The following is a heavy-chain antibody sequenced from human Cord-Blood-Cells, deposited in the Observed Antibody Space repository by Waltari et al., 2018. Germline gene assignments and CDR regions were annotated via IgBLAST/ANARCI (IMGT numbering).Heavy chain of an antibody. CDR3: ARRSRSGSYFDY. J-gene: IGHJ4*02. Sequence: QLQLQESGPGLVKPSETLSLTCTVSGGSISSSRYYWGWLRQPPGKGLEWIGSIYYSGSTYYNPSLKSRVTISVDTSKNQFSLKLSSVTAADTAVYYCARRSRSGSYFDYWGQGTLVTVSS. CDR1: GGSISSSRYY. V-gene: IGHV4-39*01. D-gene: IGHD1-26*01. CDR2: IYYSGST.